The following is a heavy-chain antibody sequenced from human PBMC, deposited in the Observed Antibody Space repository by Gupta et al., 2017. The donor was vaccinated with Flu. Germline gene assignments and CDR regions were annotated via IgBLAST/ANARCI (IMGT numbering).Heavy chain of an antibody. Sequence: QAKLVESVGAVVQPGRSLRLPCAASGFLFGSYGFHGVRQAPGRGLEVFAAICDDGSYVKYLDSVKVCFTISKDNTQKTLFLQINGLRGDDTGLYFCARDISYGSGPTYNMNLDSWGQGTLVTVSS. CDR3: ARDISYGSGPTYNMNLDS. V-gene: IGHV3-33*01. CDR2: ICDDGSYV. D-gene: IGHD3-10*01. J-gene: IGHJ5*01. CDR1: GFLFGSYG.